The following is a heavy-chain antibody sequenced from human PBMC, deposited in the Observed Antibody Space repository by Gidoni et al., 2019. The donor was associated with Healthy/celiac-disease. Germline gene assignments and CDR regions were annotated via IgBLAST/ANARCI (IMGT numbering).Heavy chain of an antibody. CDR1: GGSFSGYY. J-gene: IGHJ4*02. CDR3: ARLSSQPTAMVDRYYFDY. CDR2: INHSGST. V-gene: IGHV4-34*01. D-gene: IGHD5-18*01. Sequence: QVQLQQWGAGLLKPSETLSLTCAVYGGSFSGYYWSWIRPPPGKGLEWIGEINHSGSTNYNPSLKSRVTISVDTSKNQFSLKLSSVTAADTAVYYCARLSSQPTAMVDRYYFDYWGQGTLVTVSS.